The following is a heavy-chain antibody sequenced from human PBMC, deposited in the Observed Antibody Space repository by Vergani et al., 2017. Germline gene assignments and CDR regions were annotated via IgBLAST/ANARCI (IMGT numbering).Heavy chain of an antibody. Sequence: QVQLQESGPGLVKPSQTLSLTCTVSGGSISSGGYYWSWIRQHPGKGLEWIGYIYYSGSTYYNPSLKSRVTISVDTSKNQFSLKLSSVTAADPAVYYCARGAVVITETNWFDPWGQGTLVTVSS. CDR2: IYYSGST. CDR3: ARGAVVITETNWFDP. V-gene: IGHV4-31*03. J-gene: IGHJ5*02. CDR1: GGSISSGGYY. D-gene: IGHD3-22*01.